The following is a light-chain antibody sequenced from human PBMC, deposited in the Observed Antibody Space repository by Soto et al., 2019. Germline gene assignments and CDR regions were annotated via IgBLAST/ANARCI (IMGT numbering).Light chain of an antibody. V-gene: IGKV1-5*03. J-gene: IGKJ1*01. CDR2: KAS. CDR1: QSVSRW. CDR3: QQYNDNWT. Sequence: DIQMTQSPSTLSASVGDRVTITCRASQSVSRWLAWYQQKPGKAPKLLIYKASTLESGVPSRSSGSGTGTEFTLAISSLQPDDSATYYCQQYNDNWTFGQGTKVEIK.